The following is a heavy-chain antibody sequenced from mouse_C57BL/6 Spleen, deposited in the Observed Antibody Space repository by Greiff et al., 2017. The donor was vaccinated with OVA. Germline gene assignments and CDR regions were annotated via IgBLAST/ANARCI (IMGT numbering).Heavy chain of an antibody. CDR1: GYTFTSYW. CDR2: IYPSDSET. D-gene: IGHD4-1*01. CDR3: ARRGTGTGAMDY. V-gene: IGHV1-61*01. Sequence: QVQLKQPGAELVRPGSSVKLSCKASGYTFTSYWMDWVKQRPGQGLEWIGNIYPSDSETHYNQKFKDKATLTVDKSSSTAYMQLSSLTSEDSAVYYCARRGTGTGAMDYWGQGTSVTVSS. J-gene: IGHJ4*01.